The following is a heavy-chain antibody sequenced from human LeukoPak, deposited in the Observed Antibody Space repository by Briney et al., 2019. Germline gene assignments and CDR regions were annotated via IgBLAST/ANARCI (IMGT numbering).Heavy chain of an antibody. J-gene: IGHJ6*02. CDR2: IIPIFGTA. Sequence: SVTVSCKASGYTFTSYAISWVRQAPGQGVEWMGGIIPIFGTANYAQKFQGRVTITADESTSTAHMELSSLRSEDTAVYYCAREGQSTALDVVLHYGMDVWGQGTTVTVSS. CDR1: GYTFTSYA. D-gene: IGHD2-15*01. V-gene: IGHV1-69*13. CDR3: AREGQSTALDVVLHYGMDV.